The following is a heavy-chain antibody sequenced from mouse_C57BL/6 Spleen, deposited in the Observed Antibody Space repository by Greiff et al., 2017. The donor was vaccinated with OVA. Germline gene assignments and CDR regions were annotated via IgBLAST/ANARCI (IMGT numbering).Heavy chain of an antibody. CDR2: INPGSGGT. D-gene: IGHD1-1*01. CDR3: ASTTVAPFAY. J-gene: IGHJ3*01. Sequence: QVQLQQPGAELVRPGTSVKVSCKASGYAFTNYLIEWVKQRPGQGLEWIGVINPGSGGTNYNEKFKGKATLTADKSSSTAYMQLSSLTSEDSAVYFCASTTVAPFAYWGQGTLVTVSA. CDR1: GYAFTNYL. V-gene: IGHV1-54*01.